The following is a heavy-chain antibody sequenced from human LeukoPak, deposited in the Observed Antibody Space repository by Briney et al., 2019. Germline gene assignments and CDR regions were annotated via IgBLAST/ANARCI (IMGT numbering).Heavy chain of an antibody. CDR2: ISSEGSST. V-gene: IGHV3-74*01. CDR3: ARGENTYIDY. D-gene: IGHD3-16*01. J-gene: IGHJ4*02. CDR1: GHTFKIYW. Sequence: GGSLRLSCGAWGHTFKIYWMHWVRHARGEGLVWVSRISSEGSSTTYADCVKGPFTISRDNAKDTLYRQMNSLRAEDTAVYYCARGENTYIDYWGQGTLVTVSS.